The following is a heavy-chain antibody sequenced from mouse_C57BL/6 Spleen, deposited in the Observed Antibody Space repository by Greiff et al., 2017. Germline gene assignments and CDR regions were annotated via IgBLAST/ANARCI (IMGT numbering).Heavy chain of an antibody. Sequence: EVNVVESGGGLVKPGGSLKLSCAASGFTFSDYGMHWVRQAPEKGLEWVAYISSGSSTIYYADTVKGRFTISRDNAKNTLFLQMTSLRSEDTAMYYCAREGTHYYAMDYWGQGTSVTVSS. D-gene: IGHD3-3*01. CDR3: AREGTHYYAMDY. CDR2: ISSGSSTI. V-gene: IGHV5-17*01. CDR1: GFTFSDYG. J-gene: IGHJ4*01.